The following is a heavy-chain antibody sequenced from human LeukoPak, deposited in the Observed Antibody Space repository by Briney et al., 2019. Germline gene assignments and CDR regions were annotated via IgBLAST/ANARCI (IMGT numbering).Heavy chain of an antibody. CDR2: ISAYNGNT. Sequence: ASVTVSFKASGYTFTIYGISWVRQAPGQGLEWMGWISAYNGNTNYAQKLHGRVPMTTDTSTSTAYMELRSLRSDDTAVYYCARDESIAAAGTVGYWGQGTLVTVSS. D-gene: IGHD6-13*01. V-gene: IGHV1-18*01. J-gene: IGHJ4*02. CDR1: GYTFTIYG. CDR3: ARDESIAAAGTVGY.